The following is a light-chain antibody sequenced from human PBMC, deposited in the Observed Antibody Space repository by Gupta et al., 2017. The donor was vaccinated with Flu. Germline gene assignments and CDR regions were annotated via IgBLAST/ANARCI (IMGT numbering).Light chain of an antibody. J-gene: IGKJ1*01. CDR2: MTS. CDR1: QTISLW. Sequence: DIQMTPPSSTLSASVGDRVTITCRASQTISLWLSWNQQKPGKAPNLLIYMTSSLESGVPSRFSGSGSGTXFTLTIXSLQPDDFATYYCQQDKTFSWTFGXGTTVEIK. CDR3: QQDKTFSWT. V-gene: IGKV1-5*03.